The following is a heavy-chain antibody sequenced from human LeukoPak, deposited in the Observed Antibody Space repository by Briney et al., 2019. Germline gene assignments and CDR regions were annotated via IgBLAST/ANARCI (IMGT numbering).Heavy chain of an antibody. CDR3: ARDFSYDFWSGYAYYYYGMDV. Sequence: GGCLRLSCAASGFTFSSYWMHWVRQAPGKGLVWVSRINSDGSSTSYADSVKGRFTISRDNAKNTLYLQMNSLRAEDTAVYYCARDFSYDFWSGYAYYYYGMDVWGQGTTVTVSS. D-gene: IGHD3-3*01. J-gene: IGHJ6*02. CDR2: INSDGSST. CDR1: GFTFSSYW. V-gene: IGHV3-74*01.